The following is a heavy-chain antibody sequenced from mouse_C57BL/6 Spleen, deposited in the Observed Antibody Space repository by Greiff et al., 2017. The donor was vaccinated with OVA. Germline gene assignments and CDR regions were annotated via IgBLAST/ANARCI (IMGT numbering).Heavy chain of an antibody. CDR1: GYTFTSYW. CDR3: ARSLTEMNWYFDV. Sequence: QVQLQQPGAELVRPGSSVKLSCKASGYTFTSYWMDWVKQRPGQGLEWIGNIYPSDSETHYNQKFKDKATLTVDKSSSTAYMQLSSLTSEDSAVYYCARSLTEMNWYFDVWGTGTTVTVSS. J-gene: IGHJ1*03. D-gene: IGHD4-1*01. CDR2: IYPSDSET. V-gene: IGHV1-61*01.